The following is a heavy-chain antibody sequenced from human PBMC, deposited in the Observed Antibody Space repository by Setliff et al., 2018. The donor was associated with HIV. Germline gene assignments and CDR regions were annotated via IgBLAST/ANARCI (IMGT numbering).Heavy chain of an antibody. CDR1: GDSINKYY. J-gene: IGHJ6*02. Sequence: SETLSLTCTVSGDSINKYYWSWTRQPPGKGLEWIGFIYISGSTMYNPSLKSRVTMSLDTSKNQVSLKLTSVTAADTAVYYCARRSIVGSTRGYYYYALDVWGQGTTVTVSS. CDR3: ARRSIVGSTRGYYYYALDV. CDR2: IYISGST. D-gene: IGHD1-26*01. V-gene: IGHV4-4*09.